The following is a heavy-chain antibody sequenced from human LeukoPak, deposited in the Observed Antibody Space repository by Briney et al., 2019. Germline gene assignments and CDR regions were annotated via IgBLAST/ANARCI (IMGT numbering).Heavy chain of an antibody. CDR3: ARGEYYYDSSGYYEGDY. Sequence: ASVKVSCKASGYTFTGYYMHWVRQAPGQGLEWMGRINPNSGGTNYAQNFQGRVTMTRETSISTAYMELSRLRSDDTAVYYCARGEYYYDSSGYYEGDYWGQGTLVTVSS. J-gene: IGHJ4*02. CDR2: INPNSGGT. V-gene: IGHV1-2*06. CDR1: GYTFTGYY. D-gene: IGHD3-22*01.